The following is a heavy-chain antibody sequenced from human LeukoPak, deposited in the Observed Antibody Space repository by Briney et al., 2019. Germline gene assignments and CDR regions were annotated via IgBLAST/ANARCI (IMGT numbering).Heavy chain of an antibody. CDR1: GASISSYY. D-gene: IGHD2-8*01. V-gene: IGHV4-4*07. J-gene: IGHJ4*02. CDR3: ARDYGGWRFDY. Sequence: SETLSLTCTVSGASISSYYWSWIRQPAGKGLEWIGRIYTSGSTDYNPSLKSRVTLSVDTSKNQFSLKLRSVTAADTAVYYCARDYGGWRFDYWGQGTLATVSS. CDR2: IYTSGST.